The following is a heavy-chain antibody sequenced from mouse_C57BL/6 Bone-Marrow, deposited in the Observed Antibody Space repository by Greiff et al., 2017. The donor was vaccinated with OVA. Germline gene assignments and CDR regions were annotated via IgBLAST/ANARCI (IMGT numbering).Heavy chain of an antibody. V-gene: IGHV1-18*01. CDR1: GYTFTDYN. J-gene: IGHJ1*03. CDR2: INPNNGGT. CDR3: ARGDGYGYFDV. Sequence: EVQRVESGPELVKPGASVKIPCKASGYTFTDYNMDWVKQSHGKSLEWIGDINPNNGGTIYNQKFKGKATLTVDKSSSTAYMELRSLTSEDTAVYYCARGDGYGYFDVWGTGTTVTVSS. D-gene: IGHD2-3*01.